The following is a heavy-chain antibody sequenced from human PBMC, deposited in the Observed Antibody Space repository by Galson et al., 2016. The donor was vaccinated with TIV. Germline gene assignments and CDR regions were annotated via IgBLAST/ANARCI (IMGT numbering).Heavy chain of an antibody. V-gene: IGHV4-61*09. CDR2: IHTSGSI. J-gene: IGHJ6*02. D-gene: IGHD6-13*01. Sequence: TLSLTCTVSGGSISSGSYHWTWIRQSAGKGLEWIGNIHTSGSINDNPSVRSRLTITQDTSTNQFSLKLNSVTASDTAVYFCARGRRAGLMDVWGQGTTVIVSS. CDR1: GGSISSGSYH. CDR3: ARGRRAGLMDV.